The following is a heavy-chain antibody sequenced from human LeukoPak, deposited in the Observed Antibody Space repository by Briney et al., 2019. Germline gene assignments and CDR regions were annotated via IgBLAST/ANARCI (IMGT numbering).Heavy chain of an antibody. CDR2: ISWNSGSI. CDR1: GFTFDDYA. CDR3: AKDVDTAMVTGGMDV. J-gene: IGHJ6*02. V-gene: IGHV3-9*01. D-gene: IGHD5-18*01. Sequence: GRSLRLSCAASGFTFDDYAMHWVRQAPGKGLEWVSGISWNSGSIGYADSVKGRFTISRDNAKSSLYLQMNSLRAEDTALYYCAKDVDTAMVTGGMDVWGQGTTVTVSS.